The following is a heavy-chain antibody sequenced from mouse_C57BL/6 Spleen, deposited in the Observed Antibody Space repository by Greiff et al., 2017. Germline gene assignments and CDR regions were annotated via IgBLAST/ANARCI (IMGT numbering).Heavy chain of an antibody. CDR1: GYSITSGYY. V-gene: IGHV3-6*01. J-gene: IGHJ4*01. D-gene: IGHD2-4*01. CDR2: ISYDGSN. Sequence: DVKLQESGPGLVKPSQSLSLTCSVTGYSITSGYYWNWIRQFPGNKLEWMGYISYDGSNNYNPSLKNRISITRDTSKNQFFLKLNSVTTEDTATYYCARDGGLRHAMDYWGQGTSVTVSS. CDR3: ARDGGLRHAMDY.